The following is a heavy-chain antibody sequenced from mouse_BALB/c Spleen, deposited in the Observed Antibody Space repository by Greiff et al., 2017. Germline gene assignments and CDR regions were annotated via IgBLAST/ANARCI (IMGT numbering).Heavy chain of an antibody. CDR2: IRLKSNNYAT. J-gene: IGHJ2*01. Sequence: EVKVVESGGGLVQPGGSMKLSCVASGFTFSNYWMNWVRQSPEKGLEWVAEIRLKSNNYATHYAESVKGRFTISRDDSKSSVYLQMNNLRAEDTGIYYCTRLEDYDGYYFDYWGQGTTLTVSS. V-gene: IGHV6-6*02. CDR3: TRLEDYDGYYFDY. D-gene: IGHD2-4*01. CDR1: GFTFSNYW.